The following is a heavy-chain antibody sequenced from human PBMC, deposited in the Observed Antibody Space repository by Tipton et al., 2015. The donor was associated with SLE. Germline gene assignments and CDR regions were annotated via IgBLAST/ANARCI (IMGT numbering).Heavy chain of an antibody. Sequence: TLSLTCAVYGGSFSGYYWSWIRQPPGKGLEWIGEINHSGSTNYNLSLKSRVTISVDTSKNQFSLKLSSVTAADTAVYYCAGVSRDAFEIWGQGTMVTVSS. CDR2: INHSGST. CDR1: GGSFSGYY. J-gene: IGHJ3*02. V-gene: IGHV4-34*01. D-gene: IGHD5/OR15-5a*01. CDR3: AGVSRDAFEI.